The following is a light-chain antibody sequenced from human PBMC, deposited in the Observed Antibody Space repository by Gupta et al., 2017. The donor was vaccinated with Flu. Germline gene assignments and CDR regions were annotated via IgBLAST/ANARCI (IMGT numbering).Light chain of an antibody. J-gene: IGKJ4*01. CDR1: QGVSGN. Sequence: EVVLTQSPATLSVSPGERVTLSCRASQGVSGNLAWYQHKPGQAPRLLIYGASTRATGIPARFSGSGFGTEFILTINSLQTEDFAVYYCQQYKNSPPITFGGGTKVDIK. V-gene: IGKV3-15*01. CDR2: GAS. CDR3: QQYKNSPPIT.